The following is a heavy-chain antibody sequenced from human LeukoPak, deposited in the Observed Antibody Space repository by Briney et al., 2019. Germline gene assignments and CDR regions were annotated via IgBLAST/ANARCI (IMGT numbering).Heavy chain of an antibody. CDR3: VAPRGIFDF. CDR1: GFTFNSYE. D-gene: IGHD1-26*01. Sequence: PGGSLRLSCVASGFTFNSYEMTWVRQAPGKGPEWISYIDTSGSTIYYADSVKGRFTISRDNAKNSLFLQMNSLRVEDTAIYYCVAPRGIFDFWGQGTLVTVSS. J-gene: IGHJ4*02. CDR2: IDTSGSTI. V-gene: IGHV3-48*03.